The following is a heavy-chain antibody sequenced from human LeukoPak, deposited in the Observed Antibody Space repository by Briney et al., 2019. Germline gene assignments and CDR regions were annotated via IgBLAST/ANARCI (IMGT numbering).Heavy chain of an antibody. CDR1: GFTFNRYS. V-gene: IGHV3-48*01. Sequence: GGSLRLSCAASGFTFNRYSMNWVRQAPGKGLKWVSYIAYTGTIHYADSVKGRFTISRDDAKNSLYLHMNSLRAEDTAVYYCTRDPRALDYWGQGTLVTVSS. CDR3: TRDPRALDY. CDR2: IAYTGTI. J-gene: IGHJ4*02.